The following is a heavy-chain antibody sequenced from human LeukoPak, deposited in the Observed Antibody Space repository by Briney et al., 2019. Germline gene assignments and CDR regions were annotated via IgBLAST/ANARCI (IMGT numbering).Heavy chain of an antibody. CDR3: AKDRSLLWFGELPGAFDI. Sequence: GGSLRLSCAASGFTFSSYWMSWVRQAPGKGLEWVATIRQDGSQKYYVDSVKGRFTISRDNAKNSLYLQMNSLRAEDTAVYYCAKDRSLLWFGELPGAFDIWGQGTMVTVSS. V-gene: IGHV3-7*01. CDR1: GFTFSSYW. J-gene: IGHJ3*02. CDR2: IRQDGSQK. D-gene: IGHD3-10*01.